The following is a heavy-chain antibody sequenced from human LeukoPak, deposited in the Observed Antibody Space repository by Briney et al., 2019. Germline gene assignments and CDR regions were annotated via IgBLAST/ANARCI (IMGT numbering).Heavy chain of an antibody. CDR1: GYTFTSND. CDR2: MNPNSGNT. V-gene: IGHV1-8*03. CDR3: ATTLRPYWYSGSHDAFAI. J-gene: IGHJ3*02. D-gene: IGHD1-26*01. Sequence: ASVKVSCKASGYTFTSNDINWGRQATGQRLEWMGWMNPNSGNTGYAQKFQGRVTITRKRSISRAYMELSSRMSEDPPVYNVATTLRPYWYSGSHDAFAIWGQGTMVTVSS.